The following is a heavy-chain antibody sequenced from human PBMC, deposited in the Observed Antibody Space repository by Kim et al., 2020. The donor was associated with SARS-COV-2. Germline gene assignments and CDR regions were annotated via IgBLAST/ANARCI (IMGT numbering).Heavy chain of an antibody. Sequence: GGSLRLSCAASGFTFDDYAMHWVRQAPGKGLEWVSLISGDGGSTYYADSVKGRFTISRDNSKNSLYLQMNSLRTEDTALYYCAKDIRYGGNSIDYYGMDVWGQGTTVTVSS. D-gene: IGHD2-21*02. CDR3: AKDIRYGGNSIDYYGMDV. V-gene: IGHV3-43*02. CDR2: ISGDGGST. J-gene: IGHJ6*02. CDR1: GFTFDDYA.